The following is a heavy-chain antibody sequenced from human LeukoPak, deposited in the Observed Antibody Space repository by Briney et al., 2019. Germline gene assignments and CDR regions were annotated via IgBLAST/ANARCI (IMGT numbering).Heavy chain of an antibody. J-gene: IGHJ4*02. V-gene: IGHV4-39*07. Sequence: PSETLSLTCTVSGGSISSSSYYWGWIRQPPGKGLEWIGSIYHSGSTYYNPSLKSRVTISVDTSKNQFSLKLSSVTAADTAVYYCARGGWYEDYWGQGTLVTVSS. CDR1: GGSISSSSYY. CDR2: IYHSGST. D-gene: IGHD6-19*01. CDR3: ARGGWYEDY.